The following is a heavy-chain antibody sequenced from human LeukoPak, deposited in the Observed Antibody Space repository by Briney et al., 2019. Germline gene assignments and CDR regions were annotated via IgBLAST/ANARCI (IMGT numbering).Heavy chain of an antibody. V-gene: IGHV1-18*01. J-gene: IGHJ4*02. CDR2: ISAYNGNT. Sequence: ASVKVSCKASGYTFTSYGISWVRQAPGQGLEWMGWISAYNGNTNYAQTLQGRATMTTDTSTSTVYMEMSSLRSDDTAVYYCARVASSGSYSDRNWGQGTLVTVSS. CDR1: GYTFTSYG. D-gene: IGHD6-19*01. CDR3: ARVASSGSYSDRN.